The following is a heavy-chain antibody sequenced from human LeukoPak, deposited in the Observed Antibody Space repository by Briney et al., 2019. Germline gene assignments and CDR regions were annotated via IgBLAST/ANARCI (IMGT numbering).Heavy chain of an antibody. CDR2: INHSGST. J-gene: IGHJ4*02. CDR1: GGSFSGYY. Sequence: SSETLSLTCAVYGGSFSGYYWSWIRQPPGKGLEWIGEINHSGSTNYNPSLKSRVTISVDTSKNQFSLKLSSVTAADTAVYYCASSRRAAFWFDYWGQGTLVTVSS. V-gene: IGHV4-34*01. CDR3: ASSRRAAFWFDY.